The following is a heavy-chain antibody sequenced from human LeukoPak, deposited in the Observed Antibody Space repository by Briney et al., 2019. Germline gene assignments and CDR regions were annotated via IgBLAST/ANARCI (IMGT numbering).Heavy chain of an antibody. D-gene: IGHD6-6*01. CDR1: GFSIRLYV. CDR3: ARHRSSWLIDY. CDR2: ISGSGTST. V-gene: IGHV3-23*01. Sequence: GGSLRLSCAASGFSIRLYVMSWVRQAPGKGLEWVSDISGSGTSTHYADSVKGRFTISRDNSKKTLNLQMNSLTAEDTAVYYCARHRSSWLIDYWGQGTLVTVSS. J-gene: IGHJ4*02.